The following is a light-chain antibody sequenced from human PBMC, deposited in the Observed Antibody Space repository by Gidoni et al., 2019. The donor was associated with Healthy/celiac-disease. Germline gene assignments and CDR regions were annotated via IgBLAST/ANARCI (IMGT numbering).Light chain of an antibody. CDR3: QQYGSSPPT. V-gene: IGKV3-20*01. CDR2: GAS. Sequence: EIVLTQSPGTLSLSPGERATLSCSASQSVSSSYLAWYQQKPGHAPRLLIYGASSRATGIPDRFSGSVSGTYFTLTLSILEPEDFAVYYFQQYGSSPPTFGPGTRLEIK. J-gene: IGKJ5*01. CDR1: QSVSSSY.